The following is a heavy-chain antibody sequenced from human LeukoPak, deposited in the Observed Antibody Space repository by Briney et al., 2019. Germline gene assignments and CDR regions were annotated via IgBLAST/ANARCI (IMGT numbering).Heavy chain of an antibody. J-gene: IGHJ4*02. Sequence: GGSLRLSCAASGFTFSSYAMHWVRQAPGKGLEYVSAISSNGGSTYYADSVKGRFTISRDNSKNTLYLQMGSLRAEDMAVYYCARTRSGSYYGPFDYWGQGTLVTDSS. CDR2: ISSNGGST. V-gene: IGHV3-64*02. D-gene: IGHD1-26*01. CDR1: GFTFSSYA. CDR3: ARTRSGSYYGPFDY.